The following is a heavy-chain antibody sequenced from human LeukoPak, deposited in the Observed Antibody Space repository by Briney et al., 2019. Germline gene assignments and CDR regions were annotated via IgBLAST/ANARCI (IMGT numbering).Heavy chain of an antibody. V-gene: IGHV3-11*01. CDR2: ISSSGSTI. D-gene: IGHD2-2*01. J-gene: IGHJ4*02. CDR1: GFTFSDYY. Sequence: GGSLRLSCAASGFTFSDYYMSWIRQAPGKGLEWVSYISSSGSTIYYAHSVKGRFTISRDNAKNSLYLQMNSLRAEDTAVYYCAKRQGSSTSCYDYWGQGTLVTVSS. CDR3: AKRQGSSTSCYDY.